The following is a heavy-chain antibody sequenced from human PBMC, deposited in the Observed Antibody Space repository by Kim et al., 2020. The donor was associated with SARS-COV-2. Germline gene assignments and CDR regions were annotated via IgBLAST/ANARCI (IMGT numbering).Heavy chain of an antibody. CDR1: GGSFSGYY. V-gene: IGHV4-34*01. CDR2: IKHSGST. CDR3: ASSARITIVRGPRPLDY. J-gene: IGHJ4*01. Sequence: SETLSLTCAVYGGSFSGYYWSWIRQPPGKGLEWIGEIKHSGSTNYNPSLKSRVTISVDTSKNQFSLKLSSVTAADTAVYYCASSARITIVRGPRPLDYWG. D-gene: IGHD3-10*01.